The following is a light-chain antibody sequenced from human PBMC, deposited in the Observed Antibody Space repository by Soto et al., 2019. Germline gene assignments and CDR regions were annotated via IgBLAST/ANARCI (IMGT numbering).Light chain of an antibody. CDR3: SSYTSTSTYV. J-gene: IGLJ1*01. Sequence: QPASVSGSPGQSIAISCTGTSSDVGGYNYVSWYQQYPGKAPKLMIYHVSNRPSGVSNRFSGSKSGNSASLTISGLQAEDEADYYCSSYTSTSTYVFGTGTKLTVL. CDR1: SSDVGGYNY. V-gene: IGLV2-14*01. CDR2: HVS.